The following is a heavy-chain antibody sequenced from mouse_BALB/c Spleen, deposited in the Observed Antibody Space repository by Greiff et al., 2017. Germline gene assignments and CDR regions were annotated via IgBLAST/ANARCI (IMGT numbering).Heavy chain of an antibody. V-gene: IGHV5-12-2*01. CDR3: ARQYGNRYYAMDY. D-gene: IGHD2-1*01. CDR1: GFTFSSYT. Sequence: EVKLMESGGGLVQPGGSLKLSCAASGFTFSSYTMSWVRQTPEKRLEWVAYISNGGGSTYYPDTVKGRFTISRDNAKNTLYLQMSSLKSEDTAMYYCARQYGNRYYAMDYWGQGTSVTVSS. CDR2: ISNGGGST. J-gene: IGHJ4*01.